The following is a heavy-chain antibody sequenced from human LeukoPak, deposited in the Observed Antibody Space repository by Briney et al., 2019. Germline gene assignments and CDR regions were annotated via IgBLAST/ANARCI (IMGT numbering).Heavy chain of an antibody. V-gene: IGHV4-39*01. CDR2: IYYSGST. CDR3: ARPYSGSYYYTAFDI. J-gene: IGHJ3*02. D-gene: IGHD1-26*01. CDR1: GGSISSSSYY. Sequence: SETLSLTCTVSGGSISSSSYYWGWIRQPPGKGLEWIGSIYYSGSTYYNPSLKSRVTISVDTSKNQFSPKLSSVTAADTAVYYCARPYSGSYYYTAFDIWGQGTMVTVSS.